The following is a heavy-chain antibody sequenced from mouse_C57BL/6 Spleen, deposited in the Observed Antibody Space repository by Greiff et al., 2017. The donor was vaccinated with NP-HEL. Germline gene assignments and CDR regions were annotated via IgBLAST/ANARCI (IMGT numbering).Heavy chain of an antibody. D-gene: IGHD1-1*01. V-gene: IGHV6-6*01. Sequence: DVQLQESGGGLVQPGGSMKLSCAASGFTFSDAWMDWVRQSPEKGLEWVAEIRNKANNHATYYAESVKGRFTISRDDSKSSVYLQMSSLRAEDTGIYYCIYGSSYDWYFDVWGTGTTVTVSS. CDR2: IRNKANNHAT. CDR3: IYGSSYDWYFDV. J-gene: IGHJ1*03. CDR1: GFTFSDAW.